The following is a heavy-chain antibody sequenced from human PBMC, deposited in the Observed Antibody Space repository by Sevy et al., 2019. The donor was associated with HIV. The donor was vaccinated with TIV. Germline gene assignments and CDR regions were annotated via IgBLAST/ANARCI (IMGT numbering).Heavy chain of an antibody. J-gene: IGHJ1*01. CDR3: AREDGSRQYFQY. CDR1: GFTFSSYE. D-gene: IGHD6-13*01. CDR2: ISNSGSII. V-gene: IGHV3-48*03. Sequence: GGSLTLSCVASGFTFSSYEMNWVRQAPGKGLEWVSHISNSGSIIYYEDSVKGRFTISRDNAKNSLYLQMNSLRAEDTAVYYCAREDGSRQYFQYWGQGTLVTVSS.